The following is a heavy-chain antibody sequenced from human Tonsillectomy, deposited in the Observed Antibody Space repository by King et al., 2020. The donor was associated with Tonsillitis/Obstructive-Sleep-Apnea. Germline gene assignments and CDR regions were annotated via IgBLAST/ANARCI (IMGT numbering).Heavy chain of an antibody. D-gene: IGHD3/OR15-3a*01. CDR2: IFPGDSDT. Sequence: VQLVESGEEVKKPGESLKISCKGSGYSFTNYWIDWVRQMPGKGLEWMGIIFPGDSDTRYSPSFQGQVTISADKSISTAYLQWSSLKASDTAIYYCARRVDYDFWRERDGYHFEYWGQGTLVTVSS. J-gene: IGHJ4*02. CDR3: ARRVDYDFWRERDGYHFEY. V-gene: IGHV5-51*03. CDR1: GYSFTNYW.